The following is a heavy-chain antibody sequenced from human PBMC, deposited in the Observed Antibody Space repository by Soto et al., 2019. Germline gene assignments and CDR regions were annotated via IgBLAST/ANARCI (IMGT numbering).Heavy chain of an antibody. CDR3: ARTSGGTYSFDP. J-gene: IGHJ5*02. V-gene: IGHV4-4*02. CDR1: GDSITNNNW. Sequence: QVQLQESGPGLVKPSGPLSLTCAVSGDSITNNNWWTWLRQSPGKGLEWIGEMHHGGNPDYNPSLRSRVTISVDKSKNQFSLHLSSVTAADSAVYYCARTSGGTYSFDPWGQGTRVTVSS. D-gene: IGHD3-10*01. CDR2: MHHGGNP.